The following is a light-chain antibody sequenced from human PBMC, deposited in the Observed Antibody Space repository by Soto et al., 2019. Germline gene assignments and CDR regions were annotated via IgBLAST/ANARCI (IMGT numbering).Light chain of an antibody. CDR3: QQTYSTPRT. Sequence: DIQMAQSPPSLSASVGDRVTVSCRASHNISSYLTWYQQAPGKAPKLLIYTTTSLQKGVPSRFSGSGSGTDFTLTITSLQPEDFATYYCQQTYSTPRTFGQGTKVDI. CDR2: TTT. V-gene: IGKV1-39*01. J-gene: IGKJ1*01. CDR1: HNISSY.